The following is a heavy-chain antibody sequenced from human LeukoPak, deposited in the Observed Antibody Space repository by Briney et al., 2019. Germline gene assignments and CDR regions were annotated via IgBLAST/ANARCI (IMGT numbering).Heavy chain of an antibody. V-gene: IGHV4-59*08. J-gene: IGHJ6*02. CDR1: GGSINSYY. CDR2: IYYSGST. Sequence: SETLSLTCTVSGGSINSYYWSWIRQPPGKGLEWIGYIYYSGSTNYNPSLKSRVTISVDTSKNQFSLKLSSVTAADTAVYYCARLPYHYYYYGMDVWGQGTTVTVSS. CDR3: ARLPYHYYYYGMDV. D-gene: IGHD2-2*01.